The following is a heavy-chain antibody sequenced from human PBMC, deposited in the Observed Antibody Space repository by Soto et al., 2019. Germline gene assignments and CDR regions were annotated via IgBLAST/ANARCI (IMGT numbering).Heavy chain of an antibody. CDR1: GYFFNTYW. J-gene: IGHJ4*02. Sequence: EVQLVQSGAEVKEPGESLKISCKASGYFFNTYWIGWVRQTGKGLEWIDMIYPGDSDTRYSPSFQGQVTISVDKSISTTYLQWSSLRASDTAMYYCAKLAYYYDSIGFYTPSSWGQGTLVTVSS. CDR3: AKLAYYYDSIGFYTPSS. V-gene: IGHV5-51*01. D-gene: IGHD3-22*01. CDR2: IYPGDSDT.